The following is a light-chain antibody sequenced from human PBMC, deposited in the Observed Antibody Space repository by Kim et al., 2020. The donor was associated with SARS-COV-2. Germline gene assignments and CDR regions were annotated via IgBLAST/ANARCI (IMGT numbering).Light chain of an antibody. V-gene: IGKV1-17*01. Sequence: ASVGDKVIITCRSSQDIRNDLGWYQQNPGGAPKRLIYGASSLQSGVPSRFSGSGSGTEFTLTISSLQPEDFATYFCLQHNTYPITFGQGTRLEIK. CDR2: GAS. J-gene: IGKJ5*01. CDR1: QDIRND. CDR3: LQHNTYPIT.